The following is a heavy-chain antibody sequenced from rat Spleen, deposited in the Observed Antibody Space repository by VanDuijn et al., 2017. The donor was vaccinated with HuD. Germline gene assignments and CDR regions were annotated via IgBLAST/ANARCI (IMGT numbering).Heavy chain of an antibody. D-gene: IGHD1-7*01. CDR2: ISYEGNIT. V-gene: IGHV5-22*01. CDR3: AGAGYGY. J-gene: IGHJ2*01. Sequence: EVQLVESGGGLVQPGRSLKLSCAASGFTFSDHNMAWVRQAPKKGLEWVASISYEGNITYYGDSVKGRFTISRDNAKSTLYLQMDSLKSEDTATYYCAGAGYGYWGQGVMVTVSS. CDR1: GFTFSDHN.